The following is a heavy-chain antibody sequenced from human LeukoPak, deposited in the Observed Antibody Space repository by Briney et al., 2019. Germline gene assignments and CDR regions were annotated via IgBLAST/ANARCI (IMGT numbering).Heavy chain of an antibody. V-gene: IGHV3-21*01. J-gene: IGHJ4*02. D-gene: IGHD6-13*01. Sequence: GGSLRLSCEASGFTFSSYSMNWVRQAPGKGLEWVSSISSSSSYIYYADSVKGRFTISRDNAKNSLHLQMNSLRAEDTAVYYCARVVLSYSSSWYYFDYWGQGTLVTVSS. CDR2: ISSSSSYI. CDR3: ARVVLSYSSSWYYFDY. CDR1: GFTFSSYS.